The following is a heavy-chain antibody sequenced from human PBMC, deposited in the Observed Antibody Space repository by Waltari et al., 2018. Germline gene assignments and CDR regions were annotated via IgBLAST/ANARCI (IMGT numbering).Heavy chain of an antibody. CDR2: INAGNGNT. V-gene: IGHV1-3*01. D-gene: IGHD3-10*01. Sequence: QVQLVQSGAEVKKPGASVKVSCKASGYTLNSQPIHSVLQAPGQRLEWMGWINAGNGNTKYSQKFQGRVTITRDTSASTAYMELSSLRSEDTAVYYCARVASYSEVIDGLDYWGQGTLVTVSS. CDR3: ARVASYSEVIDGLDY. J-gene: IGHJ4*02. CDR1: GYTLNSQP.